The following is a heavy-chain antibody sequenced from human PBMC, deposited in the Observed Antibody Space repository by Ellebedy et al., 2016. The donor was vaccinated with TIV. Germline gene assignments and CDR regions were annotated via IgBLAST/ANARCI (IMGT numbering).Heavy chain of an antibody. D-gene: IGHD1-26*01. CDR1: GYTFSSYF. V-gene: IGHV1-46*04. J-gene: IGHJ4*02. CDR2: INPSGGST. CDR3: ARDPGYSGSYHPLGYFDY. Sequence: AASVKVSCKASGYTFSSYFMHWVRQSPGQGLEWMGIINPSGGSTSYAQKLQGRVTMTTDTSTSTAYMELRSLRSDDTAVYYCARDPGYSGSYHPLGYFDYWGQGTLVTVSS.